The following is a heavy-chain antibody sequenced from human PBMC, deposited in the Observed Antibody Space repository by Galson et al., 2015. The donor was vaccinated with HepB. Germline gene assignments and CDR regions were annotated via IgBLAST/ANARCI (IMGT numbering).Heavy chain of an antibody. CDR1: GFTFSNYA. V-gene: IGHV3-30*18. CDR3: AKDRVMGGWFDP. D-gene: IGHD2-21*01. Sequence: SLRLSCAASGFTFSNYAMHWVRQAPGKGLEWVAVMSYDGSNEYYTHSVKGRFTISRDNSRNTLYLQMNNLRVDDTAVYYCAKDRVMGGWFDPWGQGTLVTVSS. J-gene: IGHJ5*02. CDR2: MSYDGSNE.